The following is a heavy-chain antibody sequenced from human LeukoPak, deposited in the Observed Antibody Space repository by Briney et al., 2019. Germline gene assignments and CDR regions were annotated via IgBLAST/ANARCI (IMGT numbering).Heavy chain of an antibody. V-gene: IGHV3-23*01. CDR3: AKSIAPRVHYLDY. Sequence: PGGSLRLSCAASGFTFSSYAMSWVRQAPGTGLEWVSTISGSCGATFYADSVKGRFTISRDSSKNTLYLQMNSRRAEDTAAYYCAKSIAPRVHYLDYWGQGTLVTVSS. J-gene: IGHJ4*02. CDR1: GFTFSSYA. D-gene: IGHD6-6*01. CDR2: ISGSCGAT.